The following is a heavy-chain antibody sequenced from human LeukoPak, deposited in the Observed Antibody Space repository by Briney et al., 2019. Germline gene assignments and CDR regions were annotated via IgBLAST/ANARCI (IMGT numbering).Heavy chain of an antibody. J-gene: IGHJ4*02. CDR1: GFIFSSYG. D-gene: IGHD1-26*01. CDR3: ARDRMGAILYFDS. V-gene: IGHV3-23*01. Sequence: GGSLRLSCAASGFIFSSYGMSWVRQAPGKGLEWISAITGSCGTTYCADSVEGRFTISRDNSKNTLYLEVNSLRAEDTAVYYCARDRMGAILYFDSWGQGTLVTVSS. CDR2: ITGSCGTT.